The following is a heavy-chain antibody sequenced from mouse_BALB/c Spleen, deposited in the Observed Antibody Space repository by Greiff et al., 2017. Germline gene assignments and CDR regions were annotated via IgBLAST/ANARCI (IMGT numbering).Heavy chain of an antibody. CDR1: GFTFSSYA. J-gene: IGHJ4*01. V-gene: IGHV5-9-4*01. D-gene: IGHD2-4*01. CDR2: ISSGGSYT. Sequence: EVQVVESGGGLVKPGGSLKLSCAASGFTFSSYAMSWVRQSPEKRLEWVAEISSGGSYTYYPDTVTGRFTISRDNAKNTLYLEMSSLRSEDTAMYYCARGIYYDYHYAMDYWGQGTSVTVSS. CDR3: ARGIYYDYHYAMDY.